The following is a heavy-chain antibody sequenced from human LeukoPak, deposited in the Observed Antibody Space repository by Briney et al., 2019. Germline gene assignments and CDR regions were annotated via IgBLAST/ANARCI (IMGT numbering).Heavy chain of an antibody. V-gene: IGHV3-66*01. J-gene: IGHJ4*02. CDR2: FYGGSAT. Sequence: GGSLRLSCVVSGLTVSSSYMSWVRQAPGEGLECVSVFYGGSATYYADSVKGRFIISSDNSKNMVYLQMNSLRAEDTAMYYCTTAQLHSGIWYGRDFWGQGTLVTVSS. CDR1: GLTVSSSY. D-gene: IGHD6-13*01. CDR3: TTAQLHSGIWYGRDF.